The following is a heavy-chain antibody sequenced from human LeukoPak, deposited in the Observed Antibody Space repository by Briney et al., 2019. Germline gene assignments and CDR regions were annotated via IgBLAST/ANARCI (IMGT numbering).Heavy chain of an antibody. D-gene: IGHD5-12*01. Sequence: SVKVSCKASGGTFSSYAISWVRQAPGQGLDWMGRIIPILGIANYAQKFQGRVTITADKSTSTAYMELSSLRSEDTAGYYCASILGPLRNPAGYSGYDLWYGMDVWGQGTTVTVSS. CDR1: GGTFSSYA. CDR2: IIPILGIA. J-gene: IGHJ6*02. V-gene: IGHV1-69*04. CDR3: ASILGPLRNPAGYSGYDLWYGMDV.